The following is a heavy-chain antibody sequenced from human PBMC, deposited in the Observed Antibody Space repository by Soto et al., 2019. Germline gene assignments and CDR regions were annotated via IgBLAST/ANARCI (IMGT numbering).Heavy chain of an antibody. V-gene: IGHV6-1*01. J-gene: IGHJ4*02. D-gene: IGHD6-19*01. Sequence: SQTLSLPCAISGDSVSSNSAAWNWIRQSPSRGLEWLGRTYYRSKWYNDDAVSVKSRITITPDTSKNQFSLQLNSVTPEDTAVYYCARESQSGWSYPMVDYWGQGALVTVSS. CDR1: GDSVSSNSAA. CDR2: TYYRSKWYN. CDR3: ARESQSGWSYPMVDY.